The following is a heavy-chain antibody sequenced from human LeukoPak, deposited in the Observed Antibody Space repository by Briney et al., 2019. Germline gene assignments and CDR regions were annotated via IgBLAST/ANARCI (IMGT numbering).Heavy chain of an antibody. CDR2: IYYSGST. CDR3: ASRYWNDVSY. Sequence: SETLSLTCTVSGGSISSSSYYWGWIRQPPGKGLEWIGSIYYSGSTYYNPSLKSRVTISVDTSKNQFSLKLSSVTAADTAVYYCASRYWNDVSYWGQGTLVTVSS. V-gene: IGHV4-39*07. D-gene: IGHD1-1*01. CDR1: GGSISSSSYY. J-gene: IGHJ4*02.